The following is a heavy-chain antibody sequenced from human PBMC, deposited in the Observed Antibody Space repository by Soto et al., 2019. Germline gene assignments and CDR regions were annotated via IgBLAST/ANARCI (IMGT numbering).Heavy chain of an antibody. V-gene: IGHV3-23*01. J-gene: IGHJ4*02. D-gene: IGHD6-19*01. CDR1: GFAFNNYA. CDR3: ARIDKFNSQSSGWANRFDY. Sequence: EVQLLESGVGLVQPGGSLRLPCAGSGFAFNNYAMTWVRQAPGKGLEWVSTITNGGMPVYGNTVQGRFTISGDNTESTVYLQMNSLRADDTAVYHCARIDKFNSQSSGWANRFDYWGQGTLVTVSS. CDR2: ITNGGMP.